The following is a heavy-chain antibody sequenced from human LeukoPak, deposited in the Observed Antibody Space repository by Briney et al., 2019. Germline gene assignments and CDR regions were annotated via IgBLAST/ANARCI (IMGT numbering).Heavy chain of an antibody. Sequence: GGSLRLSCAASGFTVSSTYMSWVRQAPGRGLEWVSVIYSGGSTYYADSVKGRFTISRDNSKNTLYLQMNSLRAEDTAVYFCTKGRGSRVYTSSDSWGQGTLVTVSS. D-gene: IGHD2-8*01. CDR3: TKGRGSRVYTSSDS. CDR1: GFTVSSTY. V-gene: IGHV3-53*01. J-gene: IGHJ4*02. CDR2: IYSGGST.